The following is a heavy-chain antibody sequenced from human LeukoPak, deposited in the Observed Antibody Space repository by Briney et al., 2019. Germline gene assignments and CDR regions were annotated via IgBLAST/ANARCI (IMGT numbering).Heavy chain of an antibody. J-gene: IGHJ4*02. CDR1: GFSFISYG. CDR2: ISDDGRNK. Sequence: GGSLGLSCAASGFSFISYGRHWFRQAPGKGLEWVGVISDDGRNKKYADSVKGRFTISRDNSKDTLYLQMNSLRDEDTAVYYCAKRPSDYGDYVTYFDYWGQGTLVTVSS. D-gene: IGHD4-17*01. V-gene: IGHV3-30*18. CDR3: AKRPSDYGDYVTYFDY.